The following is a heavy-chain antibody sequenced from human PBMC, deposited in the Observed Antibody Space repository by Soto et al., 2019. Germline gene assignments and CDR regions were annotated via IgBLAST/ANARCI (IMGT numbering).Heavy chain of an antibody. Sequence: ASVKVSCKASGYTFTSYAMHWVRQAPGQRLEWMGWINAGNGNTKYSQKFQGRVTITRDTSASTAYMELSSLRSEDTAVYYCAKERSYYDRSGYRRSYYYGMDVWGQATTVTVSS. CDR1: GYTFTSYA. J-gene: IGHJ6*01. CDR3: AKERSYYDRSGYRRSYYYGMDV. D-gene: IGHD3-22*01. V-gene: IGHV1-3*01. CDR2: INAGNGNT.